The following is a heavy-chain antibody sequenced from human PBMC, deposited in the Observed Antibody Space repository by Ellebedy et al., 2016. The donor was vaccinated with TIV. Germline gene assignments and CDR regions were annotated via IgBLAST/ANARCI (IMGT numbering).Heavy chain of an antibody. V-gene: IGHV4-4*07. CDR1: GGPFSSYY. D-gene: IGHD1-14*01. J-gene: IGHJ2*01. CDR3: ARLRQSRDRSHWYFDL. CDR2: IFMSGST. Sequence: SETLSLTXPVPGGPFSSYYWSWIRQSAGKGLEWIGSIFMSGSTTYNPSLKNRVTMSVDASTTQLSLNLGSVTAAATAVYFCARLRQSRDRSHWYFDLWGRGTLVPVSS.